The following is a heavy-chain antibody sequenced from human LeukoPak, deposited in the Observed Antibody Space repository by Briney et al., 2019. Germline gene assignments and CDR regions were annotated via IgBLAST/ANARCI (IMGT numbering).Heavy chain of an antibody. CDR1: GYTFTGYY. V-gene: IGHV1-2*02. CDR3: ARDDTNYFDY. J-gene: IGHJ4*02. CDR2: IIPVFGTS. Sequence: ASVKVSCRASGYTFTGYYMHWVRQAPGQGLEWMGGIIPVFGTSNYAQKFQGRVTITRDTSASTAYMELSSLRSEDTAVYYCARDDTNYFDYWGQGTLVTVSS.